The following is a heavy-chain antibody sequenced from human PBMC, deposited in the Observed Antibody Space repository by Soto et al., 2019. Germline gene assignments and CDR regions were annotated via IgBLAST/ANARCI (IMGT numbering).Heavy chain of an antibody. J-gene: IGHJ4*02. CDR1: GYTFTSYG. CDR2: INVYNGNT. V-gene: IGHV1-18*01. D-gene: IGHD3-10*01. CDR3: ARDTSRGEYDY. Sequence: QVQLVQSGAEVKKPGASVKVSCKASGYTFTSYGISWVRQAPGQGLEWMGWINVYNGNTNYAQKLQGRVTMTTDTTTGTAYLDLRSLRSEDTAVYFCARDTSRGEYDYWGQGTLVTVSS.